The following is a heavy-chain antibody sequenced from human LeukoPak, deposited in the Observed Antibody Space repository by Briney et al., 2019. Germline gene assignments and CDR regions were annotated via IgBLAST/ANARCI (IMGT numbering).Heavy chain of an antibody. D-gene: IGHD4-17*01. V-gene: IGHV3-21*04. CDR3: ARTRTTVTRDDY. CDR1: GFTFSTYS. CDR2: ISTASSYI. Sequence: PGGSLRLSCAASGFTFSTYSMDWVRQAPGKGLECVSSISTASSYIYYADSVKGRFTISRDNSKNTLYLQMNSLRVEDTAVYYCARTRTTVTRDDYWGQGTLVTVSS. J-gene: IGHJ4*02.